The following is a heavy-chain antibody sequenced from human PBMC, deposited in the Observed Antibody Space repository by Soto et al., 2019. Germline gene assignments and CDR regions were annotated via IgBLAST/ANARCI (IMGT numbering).Heavy chain of an antibody. CDR2: ISYDGGNK. CDR3: ANARNRDLADLEY. V-gene: IGHV3-30*18. Sequence: QVQLVESGGGVVQPGRSLRLSCAASRFSFSVYGMHWVRQTPGKALEWVAAISYDGGNKHYADSVKGRFTVSRDNSKNPPLLPMDRLRGAGPACYFCANARNRDLADLEYWGQGALVIVSS. CDR1: RFSFSVYG. D-gene: IGHD1-1*01. J-gene: IGHJ4*02.